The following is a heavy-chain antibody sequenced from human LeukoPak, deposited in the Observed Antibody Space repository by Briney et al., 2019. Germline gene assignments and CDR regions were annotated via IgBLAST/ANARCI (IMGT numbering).Heavy chain of an antibody. CDR1: GFTFSSYA. Sequence: GGSLRLSCAASGFTFSSYAMSWVRQAPGKGLERVSAISGSGGSTYYADSVRGRFTISRDNSKNTLYLQMNSLRAEDTAVYYCAKDVGYCSSTSCYSDPWGQGTLVTVSS. CDR2: ISGSGGST. V-gene: IGHV3-23*01. D-gene: IGHD2-2*02. J-gene: IGHJ5*02. CDR3: AKDVGYCSSTSCYSDP.